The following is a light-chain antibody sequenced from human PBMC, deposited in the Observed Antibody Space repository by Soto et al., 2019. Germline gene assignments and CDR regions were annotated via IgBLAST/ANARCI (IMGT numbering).Light chain of an antibody. CDR2: DVS. V-gene: IGKV1-33*01. CDR3: QHQDVAPCT. Sequence: DIQMTQSPSSLSASVGDRVSITCQASHHVNKYLTWYQQKPGKAPNLLIYDVSKLKTGVASRFSGRGTGTKFTITITNLQRGDFATYYGQHQDVAPCTFGQGTRLDI. CDR1: HHVNKY. J-gene: IGKJ2*02.